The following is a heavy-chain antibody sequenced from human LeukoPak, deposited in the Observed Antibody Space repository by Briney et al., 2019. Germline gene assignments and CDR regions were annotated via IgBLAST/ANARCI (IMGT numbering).Heavy chain of an antibody. CDR2: IYYSGST. J-gene: IGHJ6*02. V-gene: IGHV4-59*01. CDR1: GGSISSYY. Sequence: SETLSLTCTVSGGSISSYYWSWIRQPPGKGLEWIGYIYYSGSTNYNPSLKSRVTISVDTSKNQFSLKLSSVTAADTAVYYCARNVAAAGNYYYGMDVWGQGTTVTVSS. D-gene: IGHD6-13*01. CDR3: ARNVAAAGNYYYGMDV.